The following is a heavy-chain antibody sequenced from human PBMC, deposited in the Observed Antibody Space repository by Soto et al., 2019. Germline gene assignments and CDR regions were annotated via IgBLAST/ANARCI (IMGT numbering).Heavy chain of an antibody. J-gene: IGHJ4*02. CDR2: ITYSGNT. CDR1: GCSVSSVGYY. Sequence: TLSLTCAVAGCSVSSVGYYWSWIRQHRGKGLEWIGYITYSGNTYYNPSLESRVTMSADTSKNQFSLKLSSVTAADTAVYFCVRGGSCTNGVCSVFDYSGQGTLVTVSS. D-gene: IGHD2-8*01. CDR3: VRGGSCTNGVCSVFDY. V-gene: IGHV4-31*11.